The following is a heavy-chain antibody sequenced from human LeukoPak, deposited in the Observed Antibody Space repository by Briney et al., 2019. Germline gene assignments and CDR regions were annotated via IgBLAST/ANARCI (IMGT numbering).Heavy chain of an antibody. CDR3: ARGFRVRSGYYLDY. D-gene: IGHD3-22*01. CDR2: IYYSGST. Sequence: SETLSLTCTVSGGSISSSSYYWGWLRQPPGKGLEWIGSIYYSGSTYYNPSLKSRVTISVDTSKNQFSLKLSSVTAADTAVYYCARGFRVRSGYYLDYWGQGTLVTVSS. V-gene: IGHV4-39*07. CDR1: GGSISSSSYY. J-gene: IGHJ4*02.